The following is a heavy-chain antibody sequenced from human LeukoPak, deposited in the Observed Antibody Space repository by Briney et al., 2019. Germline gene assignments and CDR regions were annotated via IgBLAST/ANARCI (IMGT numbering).Heavy chain of an antibody. CDR3: ARDLVFLSPYCGGDCYSGFDY. D-gene: IGHD2-21*01. Sequence: PGESLRLSCAASGFTFSSYSMNWVRQAPGKGLEWVSYISSSSSTIYYADSVKGRFTISRDNAKNSLYLQMNSLRAEDTAVYYCARDLVFLSPYCGGDCYSGFDYWGQGTLVTVSS. V-gene: IGHV3-48*01. CDR1: GFTFSSYS. J-gene: IGHJ4*02. CDR2: ISSSSSTI.